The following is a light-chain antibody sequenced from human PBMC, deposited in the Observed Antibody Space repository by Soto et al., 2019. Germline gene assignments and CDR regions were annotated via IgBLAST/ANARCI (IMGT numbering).Light chain of an antibody. CDR2: GAS. CDR3: QQYYSYPRT. V-gene: IGKV1-5*01. Sequence: DIPMTQSPSTLSASVGDTVTITCRASQSISTSLAWYQQKPGKAPNLLISGASTLEEGVPSRFRGSGSGTEFTLTITSLQTDDFATYYCQQYYSYPRTFGQGTKVQIK. CDR1: QSISTS. J-gene: IGKJ1*01.